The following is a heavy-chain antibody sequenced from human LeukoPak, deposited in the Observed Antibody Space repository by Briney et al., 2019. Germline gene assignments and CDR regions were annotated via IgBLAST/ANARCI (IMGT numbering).Heavy chain of an antibody. D-gene: IGHD3-10*01. J-gene: IGHJ3*02. V-gene: IGHV3-23*01. CDR2: VSGSGSGT. CDR3: AKVLWFGDQDAFDI. Sequence: GGSLRLSCAASGFTFNIFAMNWVRQAPGKGLEWVSAVSGSGSGTYYADSVKGRFTISRDNSKNTVYLQMNSLRAEDTAVYYCAKVLWFGDQDAFDIWGQGTMVTVSS. CDR1: GFTFNIFA.